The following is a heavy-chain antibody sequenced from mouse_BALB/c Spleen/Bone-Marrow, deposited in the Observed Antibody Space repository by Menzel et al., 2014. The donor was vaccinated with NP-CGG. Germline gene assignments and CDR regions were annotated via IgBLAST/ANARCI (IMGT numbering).Heavy chain of an antibody. V-gene: IGHV1S56*01. CDR3: AREANWNFDY. J-gene: IGHJ2*01. CDR1: GYTFTSYY. CDR2: IYPGNLNT. D-gene: IGHD4-1*01. Sequence: LVGSGPELVKPGASVRISCKASGYTFTSYYIHWVKQKPGQGLEWIGWIYPGNLNTKYNEKFKGKATLTADKSSSTAYMQLSSLTSEDSAVYFCAREANWNFDYWGQGTTLTVSS.